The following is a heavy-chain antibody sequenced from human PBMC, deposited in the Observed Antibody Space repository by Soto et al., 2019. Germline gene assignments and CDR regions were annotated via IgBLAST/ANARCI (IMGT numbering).Heavy chain of an antibody. CDR1: GYTFTSYA. J-gene: IGHJ3*02. D-gene: IGHD3-10*01. Sequence: AASVKVSCKASGYTFTSYAMHWVRQAPGQRLEWMGWINAGNGNTKYSQKFQGRVTITRDTSASTAYMELSSLRSEDTAVYYCASLLLWFGPYDAFDIWGQGTMVTVSS. V-gene: IGHV1-3*01. CDR2: INAGNGNT. CDR3: ASLLLWFGPYDAFDI.